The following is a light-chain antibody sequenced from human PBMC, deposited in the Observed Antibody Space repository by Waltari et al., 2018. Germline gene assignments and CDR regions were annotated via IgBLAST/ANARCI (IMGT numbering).Light chain of an antibody. Sequence: VLTQSPGTLSLSPWERATLSCRSSQSLTKRYLAWYQQKPGQAPRLLIYGASSRAAGIPDRFSGSGSGTDYTLTISRLEPDDCAVYYCQQYGSSILYTFGQGTKLEIK. CDR2: GAS. J-gene: IGKJ2*01. V-gene: IGKV3-20*01. CDR3: QQYGSSILYT. CDR1: QSLTKRY.